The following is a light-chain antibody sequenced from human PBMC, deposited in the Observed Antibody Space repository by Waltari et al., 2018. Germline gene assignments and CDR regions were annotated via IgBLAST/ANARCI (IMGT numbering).Light chain of an antibody. CDR1: SGSIASTY. J-gene: IGLJ3*02. Sequence: NFMLTQPHSVSESPGTTVTISCTRSSGSIASTYVQWYQQRPGSAPTTVIYEHNQRPSGVPDRFSGSIDSSSNSASLTISGLKTEDEADYYCQSYDISNHWVFGGGTKLTVL. CDR2: EHN. V-gene: IGLV6-57*03. CDR3: QSYDISNHWV.